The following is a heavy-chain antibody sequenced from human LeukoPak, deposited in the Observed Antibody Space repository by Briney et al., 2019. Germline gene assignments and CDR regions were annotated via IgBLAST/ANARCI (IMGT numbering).Heavy chain of an antibody. V-gene: IGHV6-1*01. CDR3: ARQGFRRFDP. D-gene: IGHD3-3*01. CDR2: TYYTYKWYN. Sequence: SQTLSLTCALSADSVSSNRAAWNWPRQSPSSGFEWLGRTYYTYKWYNDHAVSVKSRITVNPDTSKTPFSLHLKSVTPEDTAVYYCARQGFRRFDPWGQGTLVTVSS. CDR1: ADSVSSNRAA. J-gene: IGHJ5*02.